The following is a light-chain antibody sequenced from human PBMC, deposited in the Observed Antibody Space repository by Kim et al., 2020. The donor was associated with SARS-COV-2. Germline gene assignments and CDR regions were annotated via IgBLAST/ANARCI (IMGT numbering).Light chain of an antibody. CDR1: SLRNSY. CDR2: DEN. J-gene: IGLJ1*01. V-gene: IGLV3-19*01. CDR3: CSRDSRAKVYV. Sequence: AVGQTVRITCQGDSLRNSYASRYQKKPGQAPVLVMSDENNRPSGIPDRFSGSSSGNTASLTIAGAQADDEADYYCCSRDSRAKVYVFAAGTKVTVL.